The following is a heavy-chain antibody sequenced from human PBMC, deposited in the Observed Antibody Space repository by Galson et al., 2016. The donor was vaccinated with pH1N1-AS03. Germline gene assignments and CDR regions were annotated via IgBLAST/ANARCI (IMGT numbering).Heavy chain of an antibody. Sequence: SCKASGYTFVNYGISWVRRAPGQGLEWMGWISGYDGHTGYAQKFQGRVTMTTDTSADTAYLEVTSLRASDTAVFYCATEGGKRGLEFWGQGTLVTVSS. J-gene: IGHJ1*01. CDR1: GYTFVNYG. CDR3: ATEGGKRGLEF. D-gene: IGHD1-14*01. CDR2: ISGYDGHT. V-gene: IGHV1-18*01.